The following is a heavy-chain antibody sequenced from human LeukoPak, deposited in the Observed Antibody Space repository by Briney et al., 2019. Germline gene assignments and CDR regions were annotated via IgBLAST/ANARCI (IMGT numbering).Heavy chain of an antibody. CDR3: TRVGSGYYSYYFDY. CDR1: GFIFADYA. J-gene: IGHJ4*02. D-gene: IGHD3-22*01. CDR2: LRGKAYGGTT. Sequence: PGRSLRLSCTASGFIFADYAMTWVRQAPGKGLEWVGSLRGKAYGGTTQYAASVKGRFTISGDDSKSIAYLQMNSLKTEDTAVYYCTRVGSGYYSYYFDYWGQGTLVTVSS. V-gene: IGHV3-49*04.